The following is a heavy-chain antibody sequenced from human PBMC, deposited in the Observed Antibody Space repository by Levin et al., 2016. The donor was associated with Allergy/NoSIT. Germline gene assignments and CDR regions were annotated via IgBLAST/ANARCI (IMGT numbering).Heavy chain of an antibody. CDR3: ARHAPGIAAAGNFDY. J-gene: IGHJ4*02. V-gene: IGHV5-10-1*01. CDR1: GYSFTSYW. D-gene: IGHD6-13*01. Sequence: ESLKISCKGSGYSFTSYWISWVRQMPGKGLEWMGRIDPSDSYTNYSPSFQGHVTISADKSISTAYLQWSSLKASDTAMYYCARHAPGIAAAGNFDYWGQGTLVTVSS. CDR2: IDPSDSYT.